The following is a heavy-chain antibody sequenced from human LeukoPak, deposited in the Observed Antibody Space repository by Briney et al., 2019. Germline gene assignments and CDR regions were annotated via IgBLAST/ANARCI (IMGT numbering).Heavy chain of an antibody. J-gene: IGHJ4*02. CDR3: ARGYCSGGSCSFDY. CDR2: VSLTGET. V-gene: IGHV4-4*02. D-gene: IGHD2-15*01. CDR1: GGSISSTNW. Sequence: PSETLSLTCGVSGGSISSTNWWSWVRQPPGQGLEWIGEVSLTGETNYNPSLNGRVTMSLDGSRNQLSLTLTSVTAADTAVYYCARGYCSGGSCSFDYWGQGTLVTVSS.